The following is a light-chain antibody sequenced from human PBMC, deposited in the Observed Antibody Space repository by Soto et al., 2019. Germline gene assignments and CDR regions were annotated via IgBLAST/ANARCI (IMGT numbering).Light chain of an antibody. V-gene: IGKV2-28*01. Sequence: DIVMTQSPLSLPVTPGEPASISCRSSQSLFHSDGNNYLDWYLQKPGQSPQLLLYLGSTRASGVPDRFSGSGSGTDFTLKISRVEAEDVGVYYCVQGLQAPLTFGGGTKVEIK. CDR2: LGS. CDR1: QSLFHSDGNNY. CDR3: VQGLQAPLT. J-gene: IGKJ4*01.